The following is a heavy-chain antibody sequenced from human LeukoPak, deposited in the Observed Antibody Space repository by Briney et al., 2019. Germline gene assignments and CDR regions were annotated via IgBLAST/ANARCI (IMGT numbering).Heavy chain of an antibody. CDR2: INSDGSST. CDR3: AGPRGGYVFDY. J-gene: IGHJ4*02. V-gene: IGHV3-74*01. Sequence: GGSLRLSCAASGFSFSSYWMHWVRQAPGKGLVWVSRINSDGSSTSYADSVKGRFTISRDNAKNTLYLQMNSLRAEDTAVYYCAGPRGGYVFDYWGQGTLVTVSS. D-gene: IGHD6-25*01. CDR1: GFSFSSYW.